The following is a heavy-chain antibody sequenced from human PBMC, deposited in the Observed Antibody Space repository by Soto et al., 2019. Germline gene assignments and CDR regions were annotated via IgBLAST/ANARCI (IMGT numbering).Heavy chain of an antibody. CDR3: ARDPGIAVAGPPVFYYGMDV. Sequence: QVQLVQSGAEVKKPGASVKVSCKASGYTFTSYGISWVRQAPGQGLEWMGWISAYNGNTNYAQKLQGRVTMTTDTSTSSAYMELRSLRSDDTAVYYCARDPGIAVAGPPVFYYGMDVWGQGTTVTVSS. D-gene: IGHD6-19*01. CDR2: ISAYNGNT. CDR1: GYTFTSYG. J-gene: IGHJ6*02. V-gene: IGHV1-18*01.